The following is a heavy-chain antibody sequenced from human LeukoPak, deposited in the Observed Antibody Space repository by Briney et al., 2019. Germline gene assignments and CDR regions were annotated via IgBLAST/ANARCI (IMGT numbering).Heavy chain of an antibody. D-gene: IGHD6-6*01. CDR2: XYSGGST. Sequence: RLXXAXXXFIVXXXYMXXVRXXXXXXXXXVAVXYSGGSTYYADSVKGRFTISRDNFKNTLYLQMNSLRAEDTAVYYCAREWQGYSSSRRGYYYYMDVWGKGTTVTVSS. CDR1: XFIVXXXY. V-gene: IGHV3-53*01. J-gene: IGHJ6*03. CDR3: AREWQGYSSSRRGYYYYMDV.